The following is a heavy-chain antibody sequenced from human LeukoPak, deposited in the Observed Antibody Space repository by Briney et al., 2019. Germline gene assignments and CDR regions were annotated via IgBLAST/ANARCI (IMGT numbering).Heavy chain of an antibody. D-gene: IGHD2-21*02. CDR2: IYHSGST. CDR1: GYSISSGYY. J-gene: IGHJ3*02. V-gene: IGHV4-38-2*02. CDR3: ARDGIVVVTVGASDAFDI. Sequence: SETLSLTCTVSGYSISSGYYWGWIRQPPGKGLEWIGSIYHSGSTYYNPSLKSRVTISVDTSKNQFSLKLSSVTAADTAVYYCARDGIVVVTVGASDAFDIWGQGTMVTVSS.